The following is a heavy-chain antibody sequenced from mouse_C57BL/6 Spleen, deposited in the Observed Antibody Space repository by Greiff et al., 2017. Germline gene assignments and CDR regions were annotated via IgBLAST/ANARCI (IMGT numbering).Heavy chain of an antibody. CDR3: ARKAYYGSSYGYFDY. Sequence: VQLQESGPGLVKPSQSLSLTCSVTGYSITSGYYWNWIRQFPGNKLEWMGYISYDGSNNYNPSLKNRISITRDTSKNQFFLKLNSVTTEDTATYYCARKAYYGSSYGYFDYWGQGTTLTVSS. V-gene: IGHV3-6*01. CDR2: ISYDGSN. CDR1: GYSITSGYY. J-gene: IGHJ2*01. D-gene: IGHD1-1*01.